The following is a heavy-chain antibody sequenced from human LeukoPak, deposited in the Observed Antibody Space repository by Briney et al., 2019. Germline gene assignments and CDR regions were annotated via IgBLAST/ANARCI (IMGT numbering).Heavy chain of an antibody. CDR3: AKDANVGGDSSYNWFDT. Sequence: GGSLRLSCAASGSTFSGYAMSWVRQAPGKGLEWVSDISGSGGSTYYADSVKGRFTISRDNSKNTLYLQMNSLRAEDTAGYYSAKDANVGGDSSYNWFDTWGQGTLVSVSS. CDR1: GSTFSGYA. D-gene: IGHD3-22*01. J-gene: IGHJ5*02. V-gene: IGHV3-23*01. CDR2: ISGSGGST.